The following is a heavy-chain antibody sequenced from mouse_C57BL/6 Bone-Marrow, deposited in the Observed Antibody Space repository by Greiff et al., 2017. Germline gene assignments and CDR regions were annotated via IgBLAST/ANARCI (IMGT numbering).Heavy chain of an antibody. CDR1: GYTFTDYY. Sequence: EVQLQPSGPELVKPGASVKISCKASGYTFTDYYMNWVKQSHGKSLEWIGDINPNNGGTSYNQKFKGKATLTVDKSSSTAYMELRSLTSEDSAVYYCARTGWAYWGQVTLVTVSA. J-gene: IGHJ3*01. D-gene: IGHD1-1*02. CDR3: ARTGWAY. V-gene: IGHV1-26*01. CDR2: INPNNGGT.